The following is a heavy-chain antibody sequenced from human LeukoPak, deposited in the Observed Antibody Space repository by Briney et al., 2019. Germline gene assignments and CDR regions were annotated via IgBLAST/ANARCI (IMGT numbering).Heavy chain of an antibody. V-gene: IGHV3-30*04. J-gene: IGHJ3*02. CDR1: GFTFSSYA. CDR3: ARDRNDILTGYTAFDI. D-gene: IGHD3-9*01. CDR2: ISYDGSNK. Sequence: GSLRLSCAASGFTFSSYAMHWVRQAPGKGLEWVAVISYDGSNKYYADSVKGRFTISRDNAKNSLYLQMNSLRAEDTAVYYCARDRNDILTGYTAFDIWGQGTMVTVSS.